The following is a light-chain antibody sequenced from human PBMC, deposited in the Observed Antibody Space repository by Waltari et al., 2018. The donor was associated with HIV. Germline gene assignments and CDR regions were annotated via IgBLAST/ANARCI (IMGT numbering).Light chain of an antibody. CDR3: CSYASSGTFVV. CDR1: TTDVSSSNI. J-gene: IGLJ2*01. Sequence: QSALTQPASVSGSPGQSITISCTGITTDVSSSNIIPWYQHHQGKAPKLMIFEVDKRPSGVSNRFSGSKSGNTASLTISWLQAEDEADYYCCSYASSGTFVVFGGGTNLTVL. CDR2: EVD. V-gene: IGLV2-23*02.